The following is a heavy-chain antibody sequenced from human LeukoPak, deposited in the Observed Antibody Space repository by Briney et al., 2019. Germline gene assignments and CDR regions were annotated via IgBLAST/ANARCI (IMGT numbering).Heavy chain of an antibody. CDR3: ARDGSLPDY. V-gene: IGHV3-74*01. CDR2: INGDGSGA. Sequence: GGSLRLSCAASGFTFSSYWMHWVRQAPGKGLAWVSRINGDGSGAIYADSVKGRFTISRDNAKNTLYLQMNSLRAEDAAVYYCARDGSLPDYWGQGTLVTVSS. CDR1: GFTFSSYW. J-gene: IGHJ4*02. D-gene: IGHD2-15*01.